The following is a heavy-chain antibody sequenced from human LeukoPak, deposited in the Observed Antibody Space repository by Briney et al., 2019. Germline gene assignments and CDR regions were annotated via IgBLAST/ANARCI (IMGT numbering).Heavy chain of an antibody. J-gene: IGHJ6*02. Sequence: GGSLRLSCAASGFTFSSYALTWVRQVPGKGLEWVSAISGSGSNTYYADSVKGRFIISRDNSKNTLDLQMDSLRAEDTAVYYCAKDVSGGYWFDGMDVWGQGTTVTVSS. CDR2: ISGSGSNT. CDR3: AKDVSGGYWFDGMDV. V-gene: IGHV3-23*01. D-gene: IGHD3-22*01. CDR1: GFTFSSYA.